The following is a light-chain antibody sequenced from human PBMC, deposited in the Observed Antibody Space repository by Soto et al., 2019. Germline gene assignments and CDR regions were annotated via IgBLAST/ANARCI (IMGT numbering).Light chain of an antibody. Sequence: QSVLTQPPSVSGAPGQRVTISCTGSSSNIGAGYDVHWYQQLPGPAPKLLIYGNSNRPSGVPDRFSGSKSGTSASLAITGLQAEDEADDYCQSYDSSLSGWVFGGGTKLTVL. V-gene: IGLV1-40*01. CDR2: GNS. J-gene: IGLJ3*02. CDR3: QSYDSSLSGWV. CDR1: SSNIGAGYD.